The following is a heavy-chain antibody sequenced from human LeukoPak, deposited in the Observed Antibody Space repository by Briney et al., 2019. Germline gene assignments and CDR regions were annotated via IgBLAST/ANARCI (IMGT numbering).Heavy chain of an antibody. D-gene: IGHD2-2*03. CDR2: INGSGGST. CDR1: GFTFSSYA. CDR3: AKSGYCSSTSCYGHYYYYYGMDV. J-gene: IGHJ6*02. V-gene: IGHV3-23*01. Sequence: PGGSLRLSCAASGFTFSSYAMSWVRQAPGKGLEWVSAINGSGGSTYYADSVKGRFTISRDNSKNTLYLQMNSLRAEDTAVYYCAKSGYCSSTSCYGHYYYYYGMDVWGQGTTVTVSS.